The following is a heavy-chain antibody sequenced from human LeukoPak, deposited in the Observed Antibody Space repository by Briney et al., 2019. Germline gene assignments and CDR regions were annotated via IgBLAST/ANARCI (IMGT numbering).Heavy chain of an antibody. J-gene: IGHJ4*02. CDR3: AKSRLNYDYVWGTFDY. V-gene: IGHV3-21*04. D-gene: IGHD3-16*01. Sequence: GGSLRLSCSASGFTFNTYAMIWVRQAPGKGLEWVSSISSSSSYIYYADSVKGRFTISRDNAKNSLYLQMNSLRAEDTAVYYCAKSRLNYDYVWGTFDYWGQGTLVTVSS. CDR2: ISSSSSYI. CDR1: GFTFNTYA.